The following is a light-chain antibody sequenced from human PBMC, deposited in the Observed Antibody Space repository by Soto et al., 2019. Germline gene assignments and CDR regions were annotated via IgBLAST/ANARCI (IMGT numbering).Light chain of an antibody. Sequence: EIVLTQSPATLSWSPGDRATLSCRASQSVSKYLAWYQQKPGQAPRLLIHDASNRATGIPARFSGSGSGTDFTLTISSLEPEDFGVYYCQQRSNWPQITFGGGTKVEIK. CDR1: QSVSKY. CDR3: QQRSNWPQIT. CDR2: DAS. V-gene: IGKV3-11*01. J-gene: IGKJ4*01.